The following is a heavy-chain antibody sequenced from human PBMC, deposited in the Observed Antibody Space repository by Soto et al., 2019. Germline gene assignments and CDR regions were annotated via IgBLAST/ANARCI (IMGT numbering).Heavy chain of an antibody. V-gene: IGHV3-7*01. CDR2: VKQDGSEK. D-gene: IGHD3-3*01. Sequence: EVQLAESGGGLVQPGESLRLSCAASGFTSNSYWMHWVRQAPGKGLEWVANVKQDGSEKNYVDSVKGRFTVSRDNAKNSLYIYMTSLRAENTALYYGAGGWRSALDFWGHGTVVTFSS. CDR1: GFTSNSYW. J-gene: IGHJ3*01. CDR3: AGGWRSALDF.